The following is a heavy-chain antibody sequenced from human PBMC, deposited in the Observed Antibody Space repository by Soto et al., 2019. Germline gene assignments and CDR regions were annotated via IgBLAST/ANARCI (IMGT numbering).Heavy chain of an antibody. Sequence: QVQVVESGGGVVQPGKSLRLSCAAAGFAFSRDGMHWVRQAPGKGLEWVAVISFDGSDKYYADSVKGRFTISRDNSKNTVDLQMNSLRPEDTALYYRAKPKGADIPFDSWGQGTLVTVSS. V-gene: IGHV3-30*18. CDR1: GFAFSRDG. D-gene: IGHD3-9*01. CDR3: AKPKGADIPFDS. J-gene: IGHJ4*02. CDR2: ISFDGSDK.